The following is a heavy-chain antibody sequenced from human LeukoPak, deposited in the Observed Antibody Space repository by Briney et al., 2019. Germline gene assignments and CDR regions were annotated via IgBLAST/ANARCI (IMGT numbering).Heavy chain of an antibody. CDR3: ARDFGRVGTAMASMGMDV. D-gene: IGHD5-18*01. CDR2: ICYEGSKK. J-gene: IGHJ6*02. V-gene: IGHV3-33*01. CDR1: GFTLSSFD. Sequence: GGSLRLSRAASGFTLSSFDMQRVGQAPGKGGEWVAGICYEGSKKYYADSVKGRVTISRENSKNTPYLQINSLRAVHTAVYYCARDFGRVGTAMASMGMDVWGQGATVTVSS.